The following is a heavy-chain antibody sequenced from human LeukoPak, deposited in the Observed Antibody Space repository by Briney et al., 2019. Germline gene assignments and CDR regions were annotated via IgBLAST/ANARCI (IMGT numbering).Heavy chain of an antibody. Sequence: GGSLRLSCAASGFTFSDFWMSWVRQAPGKGLEWVGFIRSKAYGGTTEYAASVKGRFTISRDDSKSIAYLQMNSLKTEDTAVYYCTRDASSTSWRNYYYYYMDVWGKGTTVTVSS. D-gene: IGHD2-2*01. J-gene: IGHJ6*03. CDR2: IRSKAYGGTT. V-gene: IGHV3-49*04. CDR3: TRDASSTSWRNYYYYYMDV. CDR1: GFTFSDFW.